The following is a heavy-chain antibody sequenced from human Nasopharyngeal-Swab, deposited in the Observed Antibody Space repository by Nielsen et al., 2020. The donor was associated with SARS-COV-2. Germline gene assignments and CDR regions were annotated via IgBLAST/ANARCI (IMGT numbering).Heavy chain of an antibody. J-gene: IGHJ4*02. Sequence: RQAPGKGLEWIGYIYYSGSTYYNPSLKSRVTISVDTSKNQFSLKVNSVTAADTAVYYCARLGRYYDTLSGYARHFDYWGQGILVTVSS. CDR2: IYYSGST. CDR3: ARLGRYYDTLSGYARHFDY. D-gene: IGHD3-9*01. V-gene: IGHV4-30-4*01.